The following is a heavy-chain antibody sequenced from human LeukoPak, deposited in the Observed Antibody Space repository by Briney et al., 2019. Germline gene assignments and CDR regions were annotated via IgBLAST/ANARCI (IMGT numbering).Heavy chain of an antibody. D-gene: IGHD6-13*01. CDR3: ARGYYSSSRFDS. CDR2: ISNSGTTI. J-gene: IGHJ4*02. V-gene: IGHV3-48*03. Sequence: GGSLRLSCSASGXTFTSHEMNWVRQAPGKGLEWVSYISNSGTTIYYADSVKGRFTISRDNAENTLYMRMNSLRPEDTAVYYCARGYYSSSRFDSWGQGTLVTVSS. CDR1: GXTFTSHE.